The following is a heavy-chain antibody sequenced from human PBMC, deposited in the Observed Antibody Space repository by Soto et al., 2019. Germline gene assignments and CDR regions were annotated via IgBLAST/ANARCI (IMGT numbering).Heavy chain of an antibody. Sequence: QVQLQESGPGLVKPSQTLSLTCTVSGGSISSGGYYWSWIRQHPGKGLEWIGYIYYSGSTYYNPSLKRRLTISVDTSKNQFSLKLSSVTAADTAVYYCARAPGISGYPRSFDYWGQGTLVTVSS. D-gene: IGHD3-22*01. J-gene: IGHJ4*02. CDR2: IYYSGST. CDR3: ARAPGISGYPRSFDY. CDR1: GGSISSGGYY. V-gene: IGHV4-31*03.